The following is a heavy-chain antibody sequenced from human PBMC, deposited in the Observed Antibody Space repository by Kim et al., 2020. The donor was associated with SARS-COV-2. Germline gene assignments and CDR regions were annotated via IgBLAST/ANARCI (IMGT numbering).Heavy chain of an antibody. CDR3: AIDDLVQMSTHLDS. J-gene: IGHJ5*01. D-gene: IGHD1-1*01. Sequence: SETLSLTCTVSGGSISSAGYYWTWIRQHPGKGLEWIGYIYFSGSTNYNPSLKDRITMSLDTSKNQFFLKVRSVTAADTAIYYCAIDDLVQMSTHLDSWG. V-gene: IGHV4-31*03. CDR2: IYFSGST. CDR1: GGSISSAGYY.